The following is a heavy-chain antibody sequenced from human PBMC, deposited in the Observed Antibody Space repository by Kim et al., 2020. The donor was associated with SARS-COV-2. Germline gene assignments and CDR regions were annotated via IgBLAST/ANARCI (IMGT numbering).Heavy chain of an antibody. D-gene: IGHD3-22*01. Sequence: GGSLRLSCRASGFPFSNSAMHWVRQAPGKGLEWMAVIRFDGTTQFYIDSVKGRFTISRDNSKDTLYLEMNSLRADDTAVYYCARGAVNYFYDSSGFTTPEYYGLDVWGQGTTVTVSS. CDR2: IRFDGTTQ. V-gene: IGHV3-33*01. CDR1: GFPFSNSA. CDR3: ARGAVNYFYDSSGFTTPEYYGLDV. J-gene: IGHJ6*02.